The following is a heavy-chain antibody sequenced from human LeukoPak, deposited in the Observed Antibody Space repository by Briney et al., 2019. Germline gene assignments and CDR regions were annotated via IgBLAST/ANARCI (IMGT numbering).Heavy chain of an antibody. CDR3: AREGSDSSSLDY. D-gene: IGHD6-6*01. V-gene: IGHV1-2*02. CDR2: INPNSGGT. J-gene: IGHJ4*02. CDR1: GYTFTGYY. Sequence: GASVKVSCKASGYTFTGYYMHWVRQAPGQGLEWMGWINPNSGGTNYAQKFQGRVTMTRDTSISTAYMELSRLRSDATAGYYCAREGSDSSSLDYWGQGTLVTVSS.